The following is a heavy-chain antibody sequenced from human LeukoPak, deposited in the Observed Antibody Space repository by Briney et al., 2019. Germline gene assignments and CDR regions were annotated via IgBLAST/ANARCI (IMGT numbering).Heavy chain of an antibody. D-gene: IGHD2-8*02. J-gene: IGHJ4*02. CDR1: GFTFGDYG. Sequence: GGSLRLSCVGSGFTFGDYGMSWVRQAPGKGLEWVSAISGSGGSTYYADSVRGRFTISRDNSKSTLSLQMNSLRAEDTAIYYCATYRQVLLPFESWGQGTLVTVSS. V-gene: IGHV3-23*01. CDR3: ATYRQVLLPFES. CDR2: ISGSGGST.